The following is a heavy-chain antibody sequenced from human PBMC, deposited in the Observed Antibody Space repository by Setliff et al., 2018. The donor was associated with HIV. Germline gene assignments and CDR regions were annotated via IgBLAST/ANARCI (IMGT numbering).Heavy chain of an antibody. CDR1: GYTFTDYY. J-gene: IGHJ6*03. CDR2: INPNSGGT. Sequence: GASVKVSCKASGYTFTDYYMHWVRQAPGQGLEWMGRINPNSGGTNYAQKFQGRVTMTRDTSISTAYMELKSLRSGDTAVYYCARDGGYYYYMDVWGKGTTVTAP. CDR3: ARDGGYYYYMDV. D-gene: IGHD3-10*01. V-gene: IGHV1-2*06.